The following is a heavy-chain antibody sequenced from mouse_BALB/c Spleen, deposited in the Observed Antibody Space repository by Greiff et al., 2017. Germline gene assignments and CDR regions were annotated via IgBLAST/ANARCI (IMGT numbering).Heavy chain of an antibody. Sequence: QVQLQQSGPELVKPGASVKISCKASGYAFSSSWMNWVKQRPGQGLEWIGRIYPGDGDTNYNGKFKGKATLTADKSSSTAYMQLSSLTSVDSAVYFCAEGYDDAMDYWGQGTSVTVSS. V-gene: IGHV1-82*01. CDR2: IYPGDGDT. J-gene: IGHJ4*01. CDR3: AEGYDDAMDY. D-gene: IGHD2-2*01. CDR1: GYAFSSSW.